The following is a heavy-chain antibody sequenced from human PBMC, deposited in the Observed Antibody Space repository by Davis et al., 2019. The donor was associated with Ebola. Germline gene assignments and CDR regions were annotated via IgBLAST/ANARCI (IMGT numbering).Heavy chain of an antibody. J-gene: IGHJ6*02. CDR1: GFAFSSYV. Sequence: GESLKISCAASGFAFSSYVMHWVRQAPGKGLEWVSGINWNGGSTGYADSVKGRFTISRDNAKNSLYLQMNSLRAEDTALYHCARVGYSSGWYSNYNYGMDVWGQGTTVIVSS. CDR3: ARVGYSSGWYSNYNYGMDV. D-gene: IGHD6-19*01. CDR2: INWNGGST. V-gene: IGHV3-20*01.